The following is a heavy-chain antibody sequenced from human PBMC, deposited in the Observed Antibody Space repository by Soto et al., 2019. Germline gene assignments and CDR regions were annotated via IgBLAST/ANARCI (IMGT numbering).Heavy chain of an antibody. Sequence: GASVKVSCKASGYTFTSYAMHWVRQAPGQRLEWMGIINASSGSTKYSQKFQGRVTMTRDTSTSTAYMELSSLRSEDTAVYYCARDLHSGSLDYWGQGTLVTVSS. CDR3: ARDLHSGSLDY. V-gene: IGHV1-3*01. CDR2: INASSGST. CDR1: GYTFTSYA. J-gene: IGHJ4*02. D-gene: IGHD1-26*01.